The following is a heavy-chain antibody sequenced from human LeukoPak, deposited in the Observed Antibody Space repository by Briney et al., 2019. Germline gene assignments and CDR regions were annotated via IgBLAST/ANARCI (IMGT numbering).Heavy chain of an antibody. CDR1: GFMFSTYA. D-gene: IGHD3-16*01. V-gene: IGHV3-30-3*01. J-gene: IGHJ4*02. CDR3: ARDNWGFDY. Sequence: GGSLRLSCAASGFMFSTYAMHWDRQAPGKGLEWVAVISFDGSNKYYADSVKGRFTISRDNSKNTLYLQMKSLRAEDTAVYYCARDNWGFDYWGQGTLVTVSS. CDR2: ISFDGSNK.